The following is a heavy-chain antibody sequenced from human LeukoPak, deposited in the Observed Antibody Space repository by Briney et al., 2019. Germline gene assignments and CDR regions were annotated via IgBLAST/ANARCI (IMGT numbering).Heavy chain of an antibody. CDR2: IYYSGST. CDR3: ARGEYSYGFGEDYFDY. CDR1: GGSISSYY. Sequence: PSETLSLTCTVSGGSISSYYWSWIRQPPGKGLEWIGYIYYSGSTNYNPSLKSRVTISVDTSKNQFSLKLSSVTAADTAVYYCARGEYSYGFGEDYFDYWGQGTLVTVSS. V-gene: IGHV4-59*01. J-gene: IGHJ4*02. D-gene: IGHD5-18*01.